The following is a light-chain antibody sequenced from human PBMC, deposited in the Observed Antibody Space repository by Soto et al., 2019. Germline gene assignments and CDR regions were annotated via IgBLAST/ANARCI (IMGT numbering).Light chain of an antibody. J-gene: IGLJ2*01. Sequence: QSALTQPASVSGSPGQSITISCTGAGSDDVPYNYDSWYQQHPGKAPKLMIYEVSNRPSGVSNRFSGSKSGSTASLTISGLQAEDEADYYCSSHKTSTNTLVFGGGTKLTVL. V-gene: IGLV2-14*01. CDR1: GSDDVPYNY. CDR2: EVS. CDR3: SSHKTSTNTLV.